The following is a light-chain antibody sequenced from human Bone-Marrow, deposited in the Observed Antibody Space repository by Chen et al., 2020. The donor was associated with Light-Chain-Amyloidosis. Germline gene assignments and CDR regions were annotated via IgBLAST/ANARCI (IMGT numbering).Light chain of an antibody. CDR2: GVS. CDR1: RSDIGNYDF. J-gene: IGLJ2*01. CDR3: CSYAGNTTVI. V-gene: IGLV2-23*02. Sequence: QSALTQPAPVSGSPGQSITISCTGSRSDIGNYDFVSLFQQYPGKATKLLIYGVSKRPSGVSTRFSGSKSGNTASLTISGLQAEDETDYYCCSYAGNTTVIFGGGTKLTVL.